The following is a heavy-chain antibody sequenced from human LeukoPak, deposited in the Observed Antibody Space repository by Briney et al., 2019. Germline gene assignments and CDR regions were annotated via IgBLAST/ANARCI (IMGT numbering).Heavy chain of an antibody. Sequence: ASVKVSCKASGYTFTSYYMHWVRQAPGQGLEWMGIINPSGGSTSYAQKFQGRVTMTRDMSTSTVYMELSSLRSEDTAVYYCARGRGGSGSYPLFRYYYYYYMDVWGKGTTVTVSS. V-gene: IGHV1-46*01. CDR3: ARGRGGSGSYPLFRYYYYYYMDV. D-gene: IGHD3-10*01. CDR2: INPSGGST. J-gene: IGHJ6*03. CDR1: GYTFTSYY.